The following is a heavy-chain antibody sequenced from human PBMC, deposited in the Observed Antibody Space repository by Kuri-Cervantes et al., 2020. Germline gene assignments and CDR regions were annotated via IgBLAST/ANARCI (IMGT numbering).Heavy chain of an antibody. D-gene: IGHD5-12*01. V-gene: IGHV1-69*13. J-gene: IGHJ5*02. CDR3: ATRIGYSGYLGP. CDR2: IIPIFGTA. CDR1: GGTFSSYA. Sequence: SVKVSCKASGGTFSSYAISWVRQAPGQGLEWMGGIIPIFGTANYAQKFQGRVTITADESTSTAYMELSSLRSDDTAVYYCATRIGYSGYLGPWGQGTLVTVSS.